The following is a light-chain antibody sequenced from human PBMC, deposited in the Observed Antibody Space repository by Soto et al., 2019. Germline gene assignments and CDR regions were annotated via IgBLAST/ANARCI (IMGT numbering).Light chain of an antibody. V-gene: IGKV3-20*01. Sequence: EIVLTQSPGTLSLSPGERATLSCRASQSVSSGYLACYQQKPGHALRLLIYGASSRATGIPDRFSGSGSGTDFTLTISRLEPEDFAVYYCQQYGNSPRTFGQGTKLEIK. J-gene: IGKJ2*02. CDR2: GAS. CDR1: QSVSSGY. CDR3: QQYGNSPRT.